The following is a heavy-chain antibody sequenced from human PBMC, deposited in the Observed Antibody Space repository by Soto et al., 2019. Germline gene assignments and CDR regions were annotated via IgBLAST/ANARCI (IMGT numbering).Heavy chain of an antibody. V-gene: IGHV4-61*01. D-gene: IGHD3-3*01. CDR2: IYYSGST. J-gene: IGHJ4*02. Sequence: SETLSLTCTVSGASVSSGSYYWSWIRQPPGKGLEWIGNIYYSGSTNYNPSLKSRVTISVDTSKKQFSLKLSSVTAADTAVYYCAREGIKIFGVASYFDYWGQGTLVTVYS. CDR1: GASVSSGSYY. CDR3: AREGIKIFGVASYFDY.